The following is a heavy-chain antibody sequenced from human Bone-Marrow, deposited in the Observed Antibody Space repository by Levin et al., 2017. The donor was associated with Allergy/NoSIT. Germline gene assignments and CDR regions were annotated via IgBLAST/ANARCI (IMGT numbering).Heavy chain of an antibody. CDR2: ISGSGSKT. J-gene: IGHJ4*02. Sequence: PGESLRLSCAASGFTFSTYAMSWVRQAPGKGLEWVSGISGSGSKTYYADPVMGRFTISRDNSKNTLSLQMNSLRAEDTAIYQGAKDRLGQQAGRCFDSWGQGALVTVSS. CDR1: GFTFSTYA. D-gene: IGHD6-13*01. CDR3: AKDRLGQQAGRCFDS. V-gene: IGHV3-23*01.